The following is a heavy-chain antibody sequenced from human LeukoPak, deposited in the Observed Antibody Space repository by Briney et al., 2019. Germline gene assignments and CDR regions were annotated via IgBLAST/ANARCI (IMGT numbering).Heavy chain of an antibody. Sequence: GGSLRLSCAASGFTFSSYTMNWVRQAPGKGLEWVSLISSSSSHIHYADSVRGRFTISRDNAKNSLYLQMKSLRAEDTAVYYCARAGYSSSWRERYKYYFDYWGQGTLVTVSS. D-gene: IGHD6-13*01. J-gene: IGHJ4*02. CDR2: ISSSSSHI. CDR1: GFTFSSYT. V-gene: IGHV3-21*01. CDR3: ARAGYSSSWRERYKYYFDY.